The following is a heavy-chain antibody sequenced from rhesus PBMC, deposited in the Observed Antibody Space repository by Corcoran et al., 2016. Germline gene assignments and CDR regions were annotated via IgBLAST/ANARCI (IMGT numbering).Heavy chain of an antibody. CDR3: ARKYSGSWNRFDV. Sequence: QVQLQESGPGLVKPSETLSLTCAVSGASISSYWWSWIRQSPGKGLGWIGEINGNSGSTYSNPSLKSRVTISKDASKNQFSRKVNSVTAADTAVYYCARKYSGSWNRFDVWGPGVLVTFSS. V-gene: IGHV4-80*01. D-gene: IGHD6-25*01. J-gene: IGHJ5-1*01. CDR2: INGNSGST. CDR1: GASISSYW.